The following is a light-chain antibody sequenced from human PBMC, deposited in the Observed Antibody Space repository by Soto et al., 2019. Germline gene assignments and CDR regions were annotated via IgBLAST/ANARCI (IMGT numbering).Light chain of an antibody. J-gene: IGKJ2*03. Sequence: EIQMTQSPVSVSATIGDTVTITCRASQDINVYLNWYQQKPGEVPKLPIYSASSLHSGVPSRFTGSGSETDFTLTIRSLQPEDFATYYCQHAYVAPYSFGQGTKVDIK. CDR1: QDINVY. CDR2: SAS. V-gene: IGKV1-39*01. CDR3: QHAYVAPYS.